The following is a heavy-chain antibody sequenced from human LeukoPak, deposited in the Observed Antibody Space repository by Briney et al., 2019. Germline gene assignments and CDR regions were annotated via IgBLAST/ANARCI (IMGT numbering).Heavy chain of an antibody. V-gene: IGHV1-8*03. Sequence: MNANSGNKGYPQKFQGRVTITRNTYISTDYMEMSSLRSEDTAVYYCARGLLSGSSWYHLDYWGQGTLVTVSS. J-gene: IGHJ4*02. CDR3: ARGLLSGSSWYHLDY. CDR2: MNANSGNK. D-gene: IGHD6-13*01.